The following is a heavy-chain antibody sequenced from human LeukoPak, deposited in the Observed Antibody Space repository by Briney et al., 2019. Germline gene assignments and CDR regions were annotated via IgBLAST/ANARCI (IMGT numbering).Heavy chain of an antibody. V-gene: IGHV4-61*01. CDR1: GGSVSSGSYY. Sequence: PSETLSPTCTVSGGSVSSGSYYWSWIRQPPGKGLEWIGYIYYSGSAKYNPSLKSRVTISVDTSKNQFSLKLTSVTAADTAVYYCARDRAVAAGGLYFDFWGQGTLVTVSS. CDR3: ARDRAVAAGGLYFDF. J-gene: IGHJ4*02. D-gene: IGHD6-19*01. CDR2: IYYSGSA.